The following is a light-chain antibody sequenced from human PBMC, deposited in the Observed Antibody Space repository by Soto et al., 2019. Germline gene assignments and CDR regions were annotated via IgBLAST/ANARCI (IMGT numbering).Light chain of an antibody. J-gene: IGKJ1*01. V-gene: IGKV3-11*01. CDR2: DTS. Sequence: IVLTQSPATLSFSPGEEATLSCRASQSIAIYLAWYQQKSGQSPRLLIYDTSNRAPGIPDRFSGSASGTDFTLTISSLEPEDFAVYYCQQYIHWPTFGPGTKVEIK. CDR3: QQYIHWPT. CDR1: QSIAIY.